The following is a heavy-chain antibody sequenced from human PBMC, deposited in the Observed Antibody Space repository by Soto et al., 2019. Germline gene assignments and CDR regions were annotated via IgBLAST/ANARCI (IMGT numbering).Heavy chain of an antibody. J-gene: IGHJ4*02. CDR1: GFTFSSYS. CDR3: ARDPGPDCSSTSCYHDY. CDR2: ISSSSSTI. Sequence: PGGSLRLSCAASGFTFSSYSMNWVRQAPGKGLEWVSYISSSSSTIYYADSVKGRFTISRDNAKNSLYLQMNSLRAEDTAVYYCARDPGPDCSSTSCYHDYWGQGTLVTVSS. V-gene: IGHV3-48*01. D-gene: IGHD2-2*01.